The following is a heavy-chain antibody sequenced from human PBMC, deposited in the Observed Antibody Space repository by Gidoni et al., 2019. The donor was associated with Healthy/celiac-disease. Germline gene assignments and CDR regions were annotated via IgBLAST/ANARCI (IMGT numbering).Heavy chain of an antibody. J-gene: IGHJ3*02. CDR2: INHSGST. CDR1: GGSFSGYY. D-gene: IGHD2-2*01. CDR3: ARGPRIWGIVVVPAARGAFDI. V-gene: IGHV4-34*01. Sequence: QVQLQQWGAGLLKPSETLSLTCAVYGGSFSGYYWRWIRQPPGKGLEWIGEINHSGSTNYNPSLKSRVTISVDTSKNQFSLKLSSVTAADTAVYYCARGPRIWGIVVVPAARGAFDIWGQGTMVTVSS.